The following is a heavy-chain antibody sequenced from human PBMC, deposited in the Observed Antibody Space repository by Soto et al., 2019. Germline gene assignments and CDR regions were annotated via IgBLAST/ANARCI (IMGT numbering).Heavy chain of an antibody. V-gene: IGHV4-30-2*01. J-gene: IGHJ4*02. Sequence: PSETLSLTCAVSGGSISSGGYSWSWIRQPPGKGLEWIGYIYHSGSTYYNPSLKSRVTISVDRSKNQFSLKLSSVTAADTAVYYCAYGPDFDYWGQGTLVTVSS. D-gene: IGHD3-10*01. CDR2: IYHSGST. CDR1: GGSISSGGYS. CDR3: AYGPDFDY.